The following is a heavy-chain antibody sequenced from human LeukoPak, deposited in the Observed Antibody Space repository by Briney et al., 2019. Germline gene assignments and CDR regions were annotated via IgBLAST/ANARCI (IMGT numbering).Heavy chain of an antibody. J-gene: IGHJ4*02. CDR1: GGSISSDNHY. Sequence: PSETLSLTCTVSGGSISSDNHYWSWIRQPAGKGLEWIGRMYSSGSTNYSPSLESRVTISIDTSKNQLSLNLSSVTAADTAVYYCARGTKGMTGAPSDYWGQGTLVTVSS. CDR3: ARGTKGMTGAPSDY. CDR2: MYSSGST. D-gene: IGHD1-20*01. V-gene: IGHV4-61*02.